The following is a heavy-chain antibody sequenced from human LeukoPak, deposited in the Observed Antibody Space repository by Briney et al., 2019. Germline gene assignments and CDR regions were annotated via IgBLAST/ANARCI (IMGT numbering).Heavy chain of an antibody. V-gene: IGHV4-34*01. CDR3: ARGEGGIVVVPAAIGRICYFDY. CDR1: GGSFSGYY. D-gene: IGHD2-2*01. CDR2: INHSGST. Sequence: SETLSPTCAVYGGSFSGYYWSWIRQPPGKGLEWIGEINHSGSTNYNPSLKSRVTISVDTSKNQFSLKLSSVTAADTAVYYCARGEGGIVVVPAAIGRICYFDYWGQGTLVTVSS. J-gene: IGHJ4*02.